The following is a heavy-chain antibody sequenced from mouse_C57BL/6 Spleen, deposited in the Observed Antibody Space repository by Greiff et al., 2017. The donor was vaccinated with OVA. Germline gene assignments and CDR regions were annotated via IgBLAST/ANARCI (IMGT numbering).Heavy chain of an antibody. CDR2: ISSGSSTI. J-gene: IGHJ3*01. V-gene: IGHV5-17*01. CDR3: ARPFYYYGSSSFAY. Sequence: EVQGVESGGGLVKPGGSLKLSCAASGFTFSDYGMHWVRQAPEKGLEWVAYISSGSSTIYYADTVKGRFTISRDNAKNTLFLQMTSLRSEDTAMYYCARPFYYYGSSSFAYWGQGTLVTVSA. CDR1: GFTFSDYG. D-gene: IGHD1-1*01.